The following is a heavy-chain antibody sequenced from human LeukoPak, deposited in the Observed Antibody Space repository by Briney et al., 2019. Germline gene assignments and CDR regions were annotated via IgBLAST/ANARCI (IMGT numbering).Heavy chain of an antibody. CDR2: ISGGGGST. V-gene: IGHV3-23*01. J-gene: IGHJ4*02. D-gene: IGHD5-12*01. CDR1: GFTFSSYA. Sequence: GGSLRLSCAASGFTFSSYAMSWVRQAPGKGLEWVSAISGGGGSTYYADSVKGRFTISGDNSKNTLYLQMNSLRVEDTAVYYCAKEGIDGSGYDLDYWGQGTLVTVSS. CDR3: AKEGIDGSGYDLDY.